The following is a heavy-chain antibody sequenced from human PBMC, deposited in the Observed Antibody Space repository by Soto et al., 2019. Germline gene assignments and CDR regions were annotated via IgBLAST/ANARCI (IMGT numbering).Heavy chain of an antibody. Sequence: EVQLVESGGGLIKPGGSVRLSCVVSGSTFSNLWMTWVRQAPGKGLEWVGRIKSNVNGGTTDYAAPVKGRFTISRDDSEDTLYLEMNSLKTEDTAVYYCTTARPFSRGGVIVTWGQGAMVTVSS. CDR1: GSTFSNLW. J-gene: IGHJ3*01. CDR2: IKSNVNGGTT. CDR3: TTARPFSRGGVIVT. V-gene: IGHV3-15*01. D-gene: IGHD3-16*02.